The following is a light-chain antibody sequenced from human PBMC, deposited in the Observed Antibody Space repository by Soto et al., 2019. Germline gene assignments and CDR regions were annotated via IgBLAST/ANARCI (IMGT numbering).Light chain of an antibody. V-gene: IGLV1-47*01. CDR2: THN. Sequence: QSVLPQPPSASGTPGQRVTISCSGSSSNIGSNYVYWDQQLPGTAPKLLIYTHNQRPSGVPDRVSGSKSGTSASLAISGLRSEDEADYYCAAWDDSLSVVFGGGTKVTVL. CDR3: AAWDDSLSVV. CDR1: SSNIGSNY. J-gene: IGLJ2*01.